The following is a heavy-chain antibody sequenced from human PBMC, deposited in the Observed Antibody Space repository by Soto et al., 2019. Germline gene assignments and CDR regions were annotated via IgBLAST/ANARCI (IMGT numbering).Heavy chain of an antibody. J-gene: IGHJ4*02. CDR2: ISSNGGST. V-gene: IGHV3-64*01. CDR3: ARGDFWSGYSWAFDY. Sequence: EVQLVESGGGLVQPGGSLRLSCAASGFTFSSYAMHWVRQAPGKGLEYVSAISSNGGSTYYANSVKGRFTISRDNSKNTLYLQMGSLRAEDMAVYYCARGDFWSGYSWAFDYWGQGTLVTVSS. CDR1: GFTFSSYA. D-gene: IGHD3-3*01.